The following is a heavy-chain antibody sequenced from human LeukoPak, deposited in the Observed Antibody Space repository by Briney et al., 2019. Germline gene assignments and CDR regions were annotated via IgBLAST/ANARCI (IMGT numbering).Heavy chain of an antibody. D-gene: IGHD6-19*01. CDR3: AKNGLGYGFDI. Sequence: GGSLRLSCAASGFTFSSYTMSWVRQGPGQGQEWVSGISGSGGSTYYADSVKGRFTISRDNSKNTLYVQMNSLRAEDTAVYYCAKNGLGYGFDIWGQGTMVIVSS. CDR2: ISGSGGST. J-gene: IGHJ3*02. CDR1: GFTFSSYT. V-gene: IGHV3-23*01.